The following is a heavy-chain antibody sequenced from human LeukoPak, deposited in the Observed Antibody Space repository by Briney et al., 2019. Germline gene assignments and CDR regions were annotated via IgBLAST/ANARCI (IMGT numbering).Heavy chain of an antibody. CDR3: AKGASGSYFDD. CDR2: ISGSGGST. CDR1: GFTFSSYA. Sequence: QAGGSLRLSCAASGFTFSSYAMSWVRQTPGKGLEWVSAISGSGGSTYYADSVKGRFTISRDNSENTLYLQINSLRAEDTAVYYCAKGASGSYFDDWGQGTLVTVSS. J-gene: IGHJ4*02. V-gene: IGHV3-23*01. D-gene: IGHD1-26*01.